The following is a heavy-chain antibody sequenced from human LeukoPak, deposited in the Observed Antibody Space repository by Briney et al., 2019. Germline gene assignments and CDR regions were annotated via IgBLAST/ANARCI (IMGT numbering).Heavy chain of an antibody. D-gene: IGHD2-15*01. CDR3: ARAHCSGGSCSFDY. J-gene: IGHJ4*02. Sequence: ASVKVSCKASGYTFTSYDINWVRQATGQGLEWMGWMNPNSGNTGYAQKFQGRVTMTRNTSISTDYMELSSLRSEDTAVYYCARAHCSGGSCSFDYWGQGTLVTVSS. CDR2: MNPNSGNT. CDR1: GYTFTSYD. V-gene: IGHV1-8*01.